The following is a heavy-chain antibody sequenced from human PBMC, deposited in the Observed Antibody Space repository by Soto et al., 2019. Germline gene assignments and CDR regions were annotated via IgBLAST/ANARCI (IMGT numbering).Heavy chain of an antibody. CDR3: ARMGDVPYYYSGMDV. CDR1: GYTFTTYG. D-gene: IGHD3-16*01. V-gene: IGHV1-18*01. J-gene: IGHJ6*02. Sequence: QVQRVQSGAEVKKPGASVTVSCKASGYTFTTYGVSWVRQAPGQGLEWLGWINGYNGNAKYAENLQGRVTMTTDTSTSKAYMELRSLRSDDTAVYYCARMGDVPYYYSGMDVWGQGTTVTVSS. CDR2: INGYNGNA.